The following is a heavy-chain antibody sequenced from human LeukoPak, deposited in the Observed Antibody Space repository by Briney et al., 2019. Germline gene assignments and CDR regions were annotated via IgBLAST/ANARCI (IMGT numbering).Heavy chain of an antibody. CDR3: AKEYCSTTNCLGD. D-gene: IGHD2-2*01. V-gene: IGHV3-30*18. Sequence: PGGSLRLSCAASGFTFSTYVFHWVRQAPGKGLEWVAVISYDGSEKYYADPVKGRSTISRDNSKHTLYLQMTSLRAEDTAVYYCAKEYCSTTNCLGDWGLGTLVTVSP. CDR2: ISYDGSEK. CDR1: GFTFSTYV. J-gene: IGHJ4*02.